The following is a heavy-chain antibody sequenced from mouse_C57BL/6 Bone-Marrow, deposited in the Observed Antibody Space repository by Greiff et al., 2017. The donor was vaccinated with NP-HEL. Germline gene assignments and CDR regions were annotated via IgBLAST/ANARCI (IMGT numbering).Heavy chain of an antibody. Sequence: EVKLVESGGGLVQPKGSLKLSCAASGFSFNTYAMNWVRQAPGKGLEWVARIRSKSNNYATYYADSVKDRFTISRDDSESMLYLQMNNLKTEDTAMYYCVRPSNWDKRYYAMDYWGQGTSVTVSS. CDR2: IRSKSNNYAT. V-gene: IGHV10-1*01. D-gene: IGHD4-1*01. CDR3: VRPSNWDKRYYAMDY. J-gene: IGHJ4*01. CDR1: GFSFNTYA.